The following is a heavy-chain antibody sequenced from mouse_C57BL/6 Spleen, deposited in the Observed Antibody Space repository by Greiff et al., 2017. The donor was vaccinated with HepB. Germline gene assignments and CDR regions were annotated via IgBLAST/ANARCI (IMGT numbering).Heavy chain of an antibody. J-gene: IGHJ4*01. CDR1: GYTFTSYW. Sequence: VQLQQPGAELVKPGASVKLSCKASGYTFTSYWMHWVKQRPGRGLEWIGGIDPNSGGTKYNEKFKSKATLTVDKPSSTAYMQLSSLTSEDSAVYYCARHSTVVAMDYWGQGTSVTVSS. CDR2: IDPNSGGT. D-gene: IGHD1-1*01. CDR3: ARHSTVVAMDY. V-gene: IGHV1-72*01.